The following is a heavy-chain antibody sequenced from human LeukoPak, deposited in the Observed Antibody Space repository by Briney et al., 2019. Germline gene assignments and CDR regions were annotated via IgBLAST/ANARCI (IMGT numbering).Heavy chain of an antibody. V-gene: IGHV4-39*07. Sequence: SETLSLTCTVSGGSISSSSYYWGWIRQPPGKGLEWIGSIYYSGSTYYNPSLKSRVTISVDTSKNQFSLKLSSVTAADTAVYYCARVEVHPPYYFDYWGQGTLVTVSS. J-gene: IGHJ4*02. CDR1: GGSISSSSYY. CDR2: IYYSGST. CDR3: ARVEVHPPYYFDY. D-gene: IGHD1-1*01.